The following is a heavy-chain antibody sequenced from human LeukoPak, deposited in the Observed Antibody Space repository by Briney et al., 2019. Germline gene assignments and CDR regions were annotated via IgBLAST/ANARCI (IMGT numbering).Heavy chain of an antibody. CDR2: IYYSGST. Sequence: SETPSLTCTVSGGSISSYYWSWIRQPPGKGLERIGYIYYSGSTNYNPSLKSRVTISVDTSKNQFSLKLSSVTAADTAVYYCARAGSTSSPPNLWGRGTLVTVSS. V-gene: IGHV4-59*01. D-gene: IGHD2-2*01. J-gene: IGHJ2*01. CDR3: ARAGSTSSPPNL. CDR1: GGSISSYY.